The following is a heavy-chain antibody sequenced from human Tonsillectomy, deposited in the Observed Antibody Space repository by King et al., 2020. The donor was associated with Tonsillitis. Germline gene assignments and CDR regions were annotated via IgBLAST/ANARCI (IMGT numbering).Heavy chain of an antibody. D-gene: IGHD3-22*01. J-gene: IGHJ4*02. Sequence: QLQESGPGLVKPSETLSLTCTVSGASISDPVYHWAWIRQSPGKGLEWIGSLYYSGNTYYNPSLTSRVTISLGSSNNHFFLNLTSLTAADTVVYYCARHFAHFSDTSGYYFRHYFDYWGQGSLVTVSS. V-gene: IGHV4-39*01. CDR3: ARHFAHFSDTSGYYFRHYFDY. CDR1: GASISDPVYH. CDR2: LYYSGNT.